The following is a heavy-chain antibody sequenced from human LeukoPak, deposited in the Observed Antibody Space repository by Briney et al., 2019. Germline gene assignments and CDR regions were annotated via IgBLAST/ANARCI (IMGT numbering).Heavy chain of an antibody. D-gene: IGHD6-13*01. CDR3: AREVVAAAGYYYYYMDV. J-gene: IGHJ6*03. Sequence: PSETLSLTCTVSGGSISSGGYYWSWIRQHPGKGLEWIGYIYYSGSTYYNPSLKSRVTISVDTSKNQFSLKLSSVTAADTAVYYCAREVVAAAGYYYYYMDVWGKGTTVTVSS. CDR2: IYYSGST. CDR1: GGSISSGGYY. V-gene: IGHV4-31*03.